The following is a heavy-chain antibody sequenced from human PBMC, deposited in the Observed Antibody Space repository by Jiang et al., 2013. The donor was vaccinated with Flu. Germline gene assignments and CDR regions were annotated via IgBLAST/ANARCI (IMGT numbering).Heavy chain of an antibody. D-gene: IGHD3-9*01. CDR2: ISHDGTDI. Sequence: ASGFTFNTHAMHWVRQPPGKGLEGVALISHDGTDIYYADSVRGRFTISRDNSKNILSLQMNNLRGDDTAVYYCAREYYDFLTGPVDYEYGMDVWGQGTSVTVSS. J-gene: IGHJ6*02. CDR3: AREYYDFLTGPVDYEYGMDV. V-gene: IGHV3-30-3*01. CDR1: GFTFNTHA.